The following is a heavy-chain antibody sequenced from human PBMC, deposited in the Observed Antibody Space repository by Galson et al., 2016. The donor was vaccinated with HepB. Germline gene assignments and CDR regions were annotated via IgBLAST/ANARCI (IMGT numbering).Heavy chain of an antibody. J-gene: IGHJ5*01. CDR1: GGPISSPSHY. CDR2: IYYSGST. V-gene: IGHV4-39*01. CDR3: ARNFSSWFDS. D-gene: IGHD3-3*01. Sequence: ETLSLTCGVSGGPISSPSHYWGWIRQPPGKGLEWIGSIYYSGSTHYNPSLRGRVTISVDRSMNQFSLKLNFVTAADTALYYCARNFSSWFDSWGQGIMVSVSS.